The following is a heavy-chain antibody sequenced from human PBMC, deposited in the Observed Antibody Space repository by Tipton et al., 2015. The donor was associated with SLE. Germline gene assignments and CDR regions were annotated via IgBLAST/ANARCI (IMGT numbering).Heavy chain of an antibody. J-gene: IGHJ6*02. D-gene: IGHD6-19*01. Sequence: TLSLTCAVYGGSFSGYYWCWIRQPPGKGLEWIGSIYYSGSPYYNPSLKSRVTISVDTSKNQFSLKLSSVTAADTAVYYCARDGGGWYFYYYGMDVWGQGTTVTVSS. V-gene: IGHV4-34*01. CDR2: IYYSGSP. CDR3: ARDGGGWYFYYYGMDV. CDR1: GGSFSGYY.